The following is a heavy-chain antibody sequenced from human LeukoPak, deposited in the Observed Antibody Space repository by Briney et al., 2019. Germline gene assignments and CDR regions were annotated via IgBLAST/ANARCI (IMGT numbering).Heavy chain of an antibody. D-gene: IGHD6-13*01. CDR2: ISSSGTYI. CDR3: ARVPAGAAAGYFDY. V-gene: IGHV3-21*01. J-gene: IGHJ4*02. Sequence: TGGSLRLSCAASKFTFSSYSMNWVRQAPGKGLEWVSSISSSGTYISYAESVKGRFTISRDNAKNSLYLQMNSLRAEDTAVYYCARVPAGAAAGYFDYWGQGTLVTVSS. CDR1: KFTFSSYS.